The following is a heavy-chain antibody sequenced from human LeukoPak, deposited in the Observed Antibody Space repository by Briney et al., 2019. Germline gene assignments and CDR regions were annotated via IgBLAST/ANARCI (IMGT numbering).Heavy chain of an antibody. CDR1: GFTFTTYY. CDR3: TRDHCRSISCYEYNYYGMDV. J-gene: IGHJ6*02. D-gene: IGHD2-2*01. Sequence: ASLKVSCKASGFTFTTYYIHWVRRAPGQGREWMGWINPNSGVTESAQKFQGRVTMTRDTSTSTAYMELSRLRSDDTAVYYCTRDHCRSISCYEYNYYGMDVWGQGTTVTVSS. CDR2: INPNSGVT. V-gene: IGHV1-2*02.